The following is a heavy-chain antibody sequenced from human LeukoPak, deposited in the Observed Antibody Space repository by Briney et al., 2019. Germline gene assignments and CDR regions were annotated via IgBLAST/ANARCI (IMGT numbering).Heavy chain of an antibody. CDR2: IYTSGST. J-gene: IGHJ5*02. CDR1: GGSFSGYY. D-gene: IGHD3-22*01. V-gene: IGHV4-59*10. Sequence: SETLSLACAVYGGSFSGYYWSWIRRPAGKGLEWIGRIYTSGSTNYNPSLKSRVTISVDTSKNQFSLKLSSVTAADTAVYYCARAALDSSGYYYSRNWFDPWGQGTLVTVSS. CDR3: ARAALDSSGYYYSRNWFDP.